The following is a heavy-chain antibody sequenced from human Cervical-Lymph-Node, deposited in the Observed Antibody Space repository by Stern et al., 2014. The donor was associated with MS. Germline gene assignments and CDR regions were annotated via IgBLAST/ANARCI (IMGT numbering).Heavy chain of an antibody. J-gene: IGHJ4*02. D-gene: IGHD6-13*01. CDR1: GGSFSIDT. CDR3: ARDQGGIADS. V-gene: IGHV1-69*01. Sequence: QVQLVQSGAEVKKPGSSATVSCKASGGSFSIDTISWVRQAPGKGLEWMGGLPTMYGASNYAQKFQGRVTTTADVSTSTAYMELSSLRSEDTAVYFCARDQGGIADSWGQGTLVIVSS. CDR2: LPTMYGAS.